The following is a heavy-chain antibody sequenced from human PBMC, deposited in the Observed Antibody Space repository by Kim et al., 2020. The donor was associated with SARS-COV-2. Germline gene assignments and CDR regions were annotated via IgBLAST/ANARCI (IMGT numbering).Heavy chain of an antibody. J-gene: IGHJ4*02. CDR1: GGTFSSYA. V-gene: IGHV1-69*04. CDR3: ASSRQRWLQSDY. D-gene: IGHD5-12*01. CDR2: IIPILGIA. Sequence: SVKVSCKASGGTFSSYAISWVRQAPGQGLEWMGRIIPILGIANYAQKFQGRVTITADKSTSTAYMELSSLRSEDTAVYYCASSRQRWLQSDYWGQGTLVTVSS.